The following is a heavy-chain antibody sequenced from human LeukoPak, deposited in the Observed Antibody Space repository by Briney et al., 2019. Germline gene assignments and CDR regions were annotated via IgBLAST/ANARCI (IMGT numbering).Heavy chain of an antibody. Sequence: GRSLRLSCAASGFTFSGYAMHWVRQAPGKGLEWVAVISYDGSNKYYADSVKGRFTISRDNSKNTLYLQMNSLRAEDTAVYYCARSLIRPRLYYYYSSGYYLRKGGTFDYWGQGTLVTVSS. CDR2: ISYDGSNK. V-gene: IGHV3-30-3*01. CDR3: ARSLIRPRLYYYYSSGYYLRKGGTFDY. J-gene: IGHJ4*02. D-gene: IGHD3-22*01. CDR1: GFTFSGYA.